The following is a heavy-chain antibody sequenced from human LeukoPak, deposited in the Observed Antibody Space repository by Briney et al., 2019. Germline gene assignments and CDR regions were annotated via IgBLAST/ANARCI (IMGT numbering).Heavy chain of an antibody. CDR1: GGSFSGYY. V-gene: IGHV4-34*01. CDR3: ARGQETGSGYDYYYGMDV. Sequence: PSETLSLTCAVSGGSFSGYYWSWSRQPPGKGLEWIGEISPSGSTKHNPSLKSRVTISVDTSKNQFSLMLTSVTAADTAVYYCARGQETGSGYDYYYGMDVWGQGTTVTVSS. CDR2: ISPSGST. D-gene: IGHD5-12*01. J-gene: IGHJ6*02.